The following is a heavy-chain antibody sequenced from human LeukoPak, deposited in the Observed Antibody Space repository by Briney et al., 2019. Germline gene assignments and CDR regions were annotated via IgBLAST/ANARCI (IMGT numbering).Heavy chain of an antibody. J-gene: IGHJ4*02. CDR3: ASSILGAYYFDY. CDR2: IIPIFGTA. Sequence: SVKVSCKASGGTFSSYAISWVRQAPGQGLEWMGGIIPIFGTANYAQKFQGRVTITSDESTSTAYMELSSLRSEDTAVYYCASSILGAYYFDYWGQGTLVTVSS. V-gene: IGHV1-69*01. CDR1: GGTFSSYA.